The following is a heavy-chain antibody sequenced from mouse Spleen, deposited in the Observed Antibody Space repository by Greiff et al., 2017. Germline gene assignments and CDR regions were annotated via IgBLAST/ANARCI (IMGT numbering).Heavy chain of an antibody. Sequence: QVQLKQSGPELVKPGASVKISCKASGYSFTSYYIHWVKQRPGQGLEWIGWIYPGSGNTKYNEKFKGKATLTADTSSSTAYMQLSSLTSEDSAVYYCAREGNDYETLDDWGQGTTLTVSS. CDR2: IYPGSGNT. J-gene: IGHJ2*01. D-gene: IGHD2-4*01. V-gene: IGHV1-66*01. CDR1: GYSFTSYY. CDR3: AREGNDYETLDD.